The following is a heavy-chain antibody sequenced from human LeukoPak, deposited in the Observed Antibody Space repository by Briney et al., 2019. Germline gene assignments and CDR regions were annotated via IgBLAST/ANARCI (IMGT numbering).Heavy chain of an antibody. V-gene: IGHV3-7*01. CDR3: ARGDEATGFDY. CDR2: MKQDGSEK. J-gene: IGHJ4*02. CDR1: GINFRGYW. D-gene: IGHD1-26*01. Sequence: GGSLRLSCAVSGINFRGYWMAWVRQAPGKGLEWVANMKQDGSEKYYVDSVKGRFTISRDNAKNSLYLQMNSLRAEDTAVYYCARGDEATGFDYWGQGTLVTVSS.